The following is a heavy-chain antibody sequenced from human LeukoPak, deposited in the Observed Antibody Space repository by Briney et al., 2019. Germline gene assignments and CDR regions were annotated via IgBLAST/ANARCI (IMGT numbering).Heavy chain of an antibody. J-gene: IGHJ4*02. V-gene: IGHV1-46*01. Sequence: GASVKVSCKASGYTFPSYFMHWVRQAPGQGLEWMGIINPTGSSTTYAQKFQGRVTMTRDTSTSTVYMELSSLRSDDTAVYYCARTAARRFDCWGQGTLVTVSS. CDR3: ARTAARRFDC. CDR1: GYTFPSYF. D-gene: IGHD6-6*01. CDR2: INPTGSST.